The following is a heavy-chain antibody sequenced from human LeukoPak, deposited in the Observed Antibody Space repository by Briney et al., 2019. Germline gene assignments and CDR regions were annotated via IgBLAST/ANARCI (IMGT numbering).Heavy chain of an antibody. CDR1: GGSISSSSYY. J-gene: IGHJ4*02. CDR2: IYYSGST. CDR3: ARQTMYYYDSSGYYVGGLPYYFDY. Sequence: SETLSLTCTVSGGSISSSSYYWGWIRQPPGKGLEWIGSIYYSGSTYYNPSLKSRVTISVDTSEKQFSLKLSSVTTADTAVYYCARQTMYYYDSSGYYVGGLPYYFDYCGQGTLVTVSS. D-gene: IGHD3-22*01. V-gene: IGHV4-39*01.